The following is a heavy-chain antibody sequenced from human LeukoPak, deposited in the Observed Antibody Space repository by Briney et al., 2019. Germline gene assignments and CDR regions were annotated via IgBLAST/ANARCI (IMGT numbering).Heavy chain of an antibody. D-gene: IGHD2-2*01. CDR3: ARGYIVVVPAAIGY. Sequence: ASVKVSCKASGYTFTGYYMRWVRQAPGQGLEWMGWINPNSGGTNYAQKFQGRVTMTRDTSISTAYMELSRLRSDDTAVYYCARGYIVVVPAAIGYWGQGTLVTVSS. V-gene: IGHV1-2*02. J-gene: IGHJ4*02. CDR1: GYTFTGYY. CDR2: INPNSGGT.